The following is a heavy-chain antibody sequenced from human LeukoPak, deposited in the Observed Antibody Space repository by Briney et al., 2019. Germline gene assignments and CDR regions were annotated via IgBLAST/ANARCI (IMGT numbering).Heavy chain of an antibody. Sequence: SETLSLTCTVSGGSLSSYDWSWIRQPAGKGLEWIGRIYTSGSPNYNPSLKSRVTISVDTSKNQFSLKLSSVTAADTAVYYCARNPSYDRFDYWGQGTLVTVSS. J-gene: IGHJ4*02. CDR2: IYTSGSP. D-gene: IGHD3-22*01. V-gene: IGHV4-4*07. CDR3: ARNPSYDRFDY. CDR1: GGSLSSYD.